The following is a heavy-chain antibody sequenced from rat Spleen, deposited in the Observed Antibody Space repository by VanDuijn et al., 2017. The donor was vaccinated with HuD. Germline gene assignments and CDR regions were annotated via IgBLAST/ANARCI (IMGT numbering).Heavy chain of an antibody. Sequence: EVQLVESDGGLVQPGRSLKLSCAASGFTFSNYAMAWVRQAPTKGLEWVASISTGGGNTYYRDSVRGRFTISRDNAKNTLYLQMDSLRSEDTATYYCARHNSGYGYVMDAWGQGASVTVSS. CDR3: ARHNSGYGYVMDA. V-gene: IGHV5S13*01. D-gene: IGHD4-3*01. CDR1: GFTFSNYA. J-gene: IGHJ4*01. CDR2: ISTGGGNT.